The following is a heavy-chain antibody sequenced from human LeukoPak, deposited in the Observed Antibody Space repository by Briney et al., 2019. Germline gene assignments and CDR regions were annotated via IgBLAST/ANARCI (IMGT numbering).Heavy chain of an antibody. V-gene: IGHV5-51*01. Sequence: GESLKVSCKGSGYSFTSYWIGWVRQMPGKGLEWMGIIYPGDSDTRYSPSFQGQVTISADKSISTAYLQWSSLKASDTAMYYCARQGGAWFGEFFEVGPWGQGTLVTVSS. CDR3: ARQGGAWFGEFFEVGP. D-gene: IGHD3-10*01. CDR2: IYPGDSDT. CDR1: GYSFTSYW. J-gene: IGHJ5*02.